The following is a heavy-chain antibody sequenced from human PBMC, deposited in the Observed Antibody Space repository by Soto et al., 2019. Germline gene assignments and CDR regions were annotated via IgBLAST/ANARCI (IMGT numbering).Heavy chain of an antibody. Sequence: PGGSLRLSCAASGFTVSSNYMSWVRQAPGKGLEWVSVIYSGGSTYYADSVKGRFTISRHNSKNTLYLQMSSLRAEDTAVYFCARQPPPPMYSSGWYYFDYWGQGTLVTVSS. D-gene: IGHD6-19*01. CDR2: IYSGGST. V-gene: IGHV3-53*04. CDR3: ARQPPPPMYSSGWYYFDY. J-gene: IGHJ4*02. CDR1: GFTVSSNY.